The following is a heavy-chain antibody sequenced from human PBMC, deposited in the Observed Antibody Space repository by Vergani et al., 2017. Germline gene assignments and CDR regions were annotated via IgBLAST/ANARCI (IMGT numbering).Heavy chain of an antibody. CDR1: GFTSAGYA. CDR2: ISWNSNSI. V-gene: IGHV3-9*02. Sequence: EVQLEESGGGLVLPGRSLRLSCVASGFTSAGYAMHWVRQARGKGLEWVSGISWNSNSIGYADSVKGRFTISRDNAKNSLYLQMNSLRAEDTALYYCAKDLGTSSGGGWFDPWGQGTLVTVSS. CDR3: AKDLGTSSGGGWFDP. J-gene: IGHJ5*02. D-gene: IGHD6-6*01.